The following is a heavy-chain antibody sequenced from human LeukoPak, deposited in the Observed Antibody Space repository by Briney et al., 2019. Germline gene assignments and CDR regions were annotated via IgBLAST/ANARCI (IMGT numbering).Heavy chain of an antibody. J-gene: IGHJ5*02. Sequence: SETLSLTCTVSGASITNSLYYWGWIREPPGKGLEWIGSIYYSGSTYYNPSLKSRVTISVDTSKNQFSLKLSSVTAADTAVYYCATPDPNDSSGWGPWGQGTLVTVSS. CDR1: GASITNSLYY. V-gene: IGHV4-39*07. D-gene: IGHD6-19*01. CDR2: IYYSGST. CDR3: ATPDPNDSSGWGP.